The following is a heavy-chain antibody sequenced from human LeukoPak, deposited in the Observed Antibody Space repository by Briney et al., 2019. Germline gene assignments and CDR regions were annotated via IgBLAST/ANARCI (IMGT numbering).Heavy chain of an antibody. Sequence: ASVTVSCKASGYTFTGYYMHWVRQAPGQGLEWMGWINPNSGGTNYAQKFQGRVTMTRDTSISTAYMELSRLRSDDTAVYYCARGRSTPHRSGWTNWGQGTLVTVSS. CDR3: ARGRSTPHRSGWTN. V-gene: IGHV1-2*02. J-gene: IGHJ4*02. CDR2: INPNSGGT. CDR1: GYTFTGYY. D-gene: IGHD6-19*01.